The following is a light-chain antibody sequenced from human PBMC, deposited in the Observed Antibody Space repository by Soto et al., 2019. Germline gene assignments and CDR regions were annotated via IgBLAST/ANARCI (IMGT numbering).Light chain of an antibody. J-gene: IGLJ6*01. CDR3: ASFRSGTILV. V-gene: IGLV2-14*01. Sequence: QSVLTQPASVSGSPGQSVTISCTGPRTDIGDSNFISWYRQSPGKAPRLLIYEVNNRPSGVSRRFSGSKAGNTASLTISGLLEDDEADYFCASFRSGTILVFGSGTKV. CDR2: EVN. CDR1: RTDIGDSNF.